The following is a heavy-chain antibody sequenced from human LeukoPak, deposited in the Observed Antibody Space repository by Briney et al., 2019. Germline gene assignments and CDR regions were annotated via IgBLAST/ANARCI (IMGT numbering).Heavy chain of an antibody. CDR3: ARGTSSSSWYWFDP. CDR1: GYTFTSYA. D-gene: IGHD6-13*01. J-gene: IGHJ5*02. V-gene: IGHV1-3*01. CDR2: INAGNGNT. Sequence: ASVKVSCKASGYTFTSYAMHWVRQAPGQRLEWMGWINAGNGNTKYSQKFQGRVTITRDTSACTAYMELSSLRSEDTAVYYCARGTSSSSWYWFDPWGQGTLVTVSS.